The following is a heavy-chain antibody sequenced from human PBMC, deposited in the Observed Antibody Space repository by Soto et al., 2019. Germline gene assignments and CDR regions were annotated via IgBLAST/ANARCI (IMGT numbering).Heavy chain of an antibody. CDR3: ARDDRGHCGSTSGPYFDY. CDR2: ISPYNGNT. J-gene: IGHJ4*02. CDR1: GYTFTTYG. D-gene: IGHD2-2*03. Sequence: QVQLVQSGAEVKEPGASVKVSCKASGYTFTTYGISWVRQAPGQGLEWMGWISPYNGNTNYAPKLHGRVTVTTDTSTHTAYTERRSLRSADTAVYYCARDDRGHCGSTSGPYFDYWGQGTLVTVSS. V-gene: IGHV1-18*01.